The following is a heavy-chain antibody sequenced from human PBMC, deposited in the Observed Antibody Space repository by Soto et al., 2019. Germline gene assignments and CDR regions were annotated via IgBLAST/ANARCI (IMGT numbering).Heavy chain of an antibody. CDR1: GYNFTAYG. J-gene: IGHJ4*02. CDR3: ARGPRYYYDSSFDY. Sequence: QVQLVQSGPEVKKPGASVKVSCKASGYNFTAYGITWMRQAPGQGFEWMGWISVYNGDTDSAQRLQGRVTMTTDTSTGTAYMDLTSLRADDTAVYYCARGPRYYYDSSFDYWGQGTLVTVSS. D-gene: IGHD3-22*01. CDR2: ISVYNGDT. V-gene: IGHV1-18*01.